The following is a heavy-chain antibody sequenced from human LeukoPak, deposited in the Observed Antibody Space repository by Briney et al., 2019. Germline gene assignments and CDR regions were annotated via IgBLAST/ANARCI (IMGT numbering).Heavy chain of an antibody. V-gene: IGHV1-2*02. D-gene: IGHD3-16*01. CDR3: ATQRGSYLWGTDFDY. CDR2: INPNSGDT. CDR1: GYTFTVYY. J-gene: IGHJ4*02. Sequence: ASVRVSFKASGYTFTVYYMHWVRQAPGQGREWMGWINPNSGDTKFAREFQGRVTITRDTSISTAYMGLSRLRSDDTAVYYCATQRGSYLWGTDFDYWGQGTLVTVSS.